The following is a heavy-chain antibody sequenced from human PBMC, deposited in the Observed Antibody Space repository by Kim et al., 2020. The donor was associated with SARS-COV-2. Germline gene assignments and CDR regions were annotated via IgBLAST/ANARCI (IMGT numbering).Heavy chain of an antibody. D-gene: IGHD2-15*01. Sequence: GGSLRLSCEVSGVTFSNYGMHWVRQAPGKGLEWVTVISYDGNNQYYADSVKGRFTISRDSSKNTVFLQMNNLRAEDTAVYFCVNGYCSGSPCYHDAFEIWGRGTMVAVSS. J-gene: IGHJ3*02. CDR3: VNGYCSGSPCYHDAFEI. CDR2: ISYDGNNQ. V-gene: IGHV3-30*18. CDR1: GVTFSNYG.